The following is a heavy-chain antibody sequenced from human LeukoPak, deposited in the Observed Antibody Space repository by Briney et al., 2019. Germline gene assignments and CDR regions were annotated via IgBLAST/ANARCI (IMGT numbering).Heavy chain of an antibody. CDR1: GYTFTGNY. D-gene: IGHD3/OR15-3a*01. V-gene: IGHV1-8*03. CDR3: ARRGLVAGIYDLVYGFDL. Sequence: GASVKVSCKASGYTFTGNYMHWVRQAPGQGPEWMGWVNPDNGNTGFAQKFQGRVTITQNSSVTTVYMELSSLTSEDTAVYYCARRGLVAGIYDLVYGFDLWGQGTMVTVSS. CDR2: VNPDNGNT. J-gene: IGHJ3*01.